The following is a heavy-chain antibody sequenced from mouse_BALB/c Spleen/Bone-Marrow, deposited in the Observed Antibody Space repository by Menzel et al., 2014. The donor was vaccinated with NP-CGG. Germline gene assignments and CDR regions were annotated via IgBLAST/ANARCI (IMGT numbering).Heavy chain of an antibody. J-gene: IGHJ2*01. CDR3: ARDRGGLLHDY. CDR1: GFTFTDYY. CDR2: IRNKANGYTT. D-gene: IGHD1-1*01. V-gene: IGHV7-3*02. Sequence: EVQVVESGGGLVQPGGSLRLSCATSGFTFTDYYMSLVRQPPGKALEWLGFIRNKANGYTTEYSASVKGRFTISRDNSQSILYLQMNTLRAEDSATYYCARDRGGLLHDYWGQGTTLTVSS.